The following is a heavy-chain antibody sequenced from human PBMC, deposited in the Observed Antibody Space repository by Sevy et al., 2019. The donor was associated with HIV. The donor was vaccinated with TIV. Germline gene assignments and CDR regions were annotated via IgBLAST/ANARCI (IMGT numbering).Heavy chain of an antibody. Sequence: GGSLRLSCAASGFSFSSYTMNWVRQAPGKGLEWVSSISGSSSAIYASDSVKGRFTISRDNAKNSLFVQMNSLRDEDTAVYYCARGTHDYGDCSSEHYGMDVWGQGTTVTVSS. CDR2: ISGSSSAI. D-gene: IGHD4-17*01. CDR3: ARGTHDYGDCSSEHYGMDV. CDR1: GFSFSSYT. V-gene: IGHV3-48*02. J-gene: IGHJ6*02.